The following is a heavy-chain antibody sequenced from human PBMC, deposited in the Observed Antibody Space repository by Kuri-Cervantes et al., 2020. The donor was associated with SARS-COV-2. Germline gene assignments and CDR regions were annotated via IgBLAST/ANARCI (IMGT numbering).Heavy chain of an antibody. CDR3: ARQEVVAATNWFDP. V-gene: IGHV4-39*01. J-gene: IGHJ5*02. CDR2: IYYSGST. D-gene: IGHD2-15*01. CDR1: GFTFSDYY. Sequence: GSLRLSCAASGFTFSDYYMSWIRQAPGKGLEWVGSIYYSGSTYYNPSLKSRVTISVDTSKNQFSLKLSSVTAADTAVYYCARQEVVAATNWFDPWGQGTLVTVSS.